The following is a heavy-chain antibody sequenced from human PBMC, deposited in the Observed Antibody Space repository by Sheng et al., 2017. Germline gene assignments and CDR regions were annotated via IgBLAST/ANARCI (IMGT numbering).Heavy chain of an antibody. CDR2: INSDGSST. CDR1: GFTFRSYE. V-gene: IGHV3-74*02. D-gene: IGHD5-12*01. J-gene: IGHJ5*02. Sequence: EVQLVESGGGLIQPGGSLRLSGAASGFTFRSYEMNWVRQAPGKGLVWVSRINSDGSSTTYADSVKGRFTISRDNSKNTLYLQMNSLRAEDTAVYYCASQRWLQSPWGQGTLVTVSS. CDR3: ASQRWLQSP.